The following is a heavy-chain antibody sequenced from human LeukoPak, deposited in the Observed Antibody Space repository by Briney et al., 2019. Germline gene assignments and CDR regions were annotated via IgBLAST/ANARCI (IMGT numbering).Heavy chain of an antibody. CDR1: GFTFTDHS. D-gene: IGHD5-24*01. Sequence: QTGGSLRLSCEASGFTFTDHSMNWVRQAPGKGLEWVAVISHHGHLKYYADSVRGRFTISRDNSKNTQSLEMNNLTADDTGLYFCAREITNKGQFDSWGRGTLVTVSS. V-gene: IGHV3-30*04. J-gene: IGHJ5*01. CDR2: ISHHGHLK. CDR3: AREITNKGQFDS.